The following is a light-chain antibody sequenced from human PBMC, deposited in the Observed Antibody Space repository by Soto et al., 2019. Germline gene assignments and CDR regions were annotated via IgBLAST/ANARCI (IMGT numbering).Light chain of an antibody. CDR1: SSDVGGYNY. CDR2: DVS. CDR3: SSYTSSSTPVV. Sequence: SVLTQPASVSGSPGQSITISCTGTSSDVGGYNYVSWYQQHPGKAPKLMIYDVSNRPSGVSNRFSGSKSGNTASLTISGLQAEDEDDYYCSSYTSSSTPVVFGGGTKLTVL. J-gene: IGLJ2*01. V-gene: IGLV2-14*01.